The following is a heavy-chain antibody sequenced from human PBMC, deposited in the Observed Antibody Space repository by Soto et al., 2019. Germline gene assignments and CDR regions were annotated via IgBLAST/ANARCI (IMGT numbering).Heavy chain of an antibody. J-gene: IGHJ3*02. CDR1: GGSISSYY. Sequence: QVQLQESGPGLVKPSETLSLTCTVSGGSISSYYWSWIRQPPGEGLEWIGYIYYSSSTNYNPPLNSRVTISVDTSKNQFSLKLSAVTAADTAVYYCARHHCSGGSCYGGAFDICGQGTMVTVSS. V-gene: IGHV4-59*08. CDR2: IYYSSST. D-gene: IGHD2-15*01. CDR3: ARHHCSGGSCYGGAFDI.